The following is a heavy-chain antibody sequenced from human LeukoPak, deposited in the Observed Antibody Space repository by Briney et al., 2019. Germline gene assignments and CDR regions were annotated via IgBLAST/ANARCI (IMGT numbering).Heavy chain of an antibody. Sequence: ASVKVSCKASGGTFSSYAISWVRQAPGQGLEWMGRIIPIFGTANYAQKFQGRVTITADESTSTAYMELSSLRSEDTAVYYCAVIPAAILSSGENWFDPWGQGTLVTVSS. CDR3: AVIPAAILSSGENWFDP. CDR1: GGTFSSYA. V-gene: IGHV1-69*13. J-gene: IGHJ5*02. D-gene: IGHD2-2*01. CDR2: IIPIFGTA.